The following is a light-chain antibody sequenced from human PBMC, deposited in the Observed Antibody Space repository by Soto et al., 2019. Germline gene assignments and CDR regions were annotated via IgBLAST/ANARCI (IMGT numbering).Light chain of an antibody. CDR3: QQSYSTPRD. Sequence: DIQMTQSPSSLSASVGDSVTITCRASQSISSYLNWYQQKPGKAPKLLIYAASSLQSGVPSRFSGSGSGTDFTLTISSLQPEDFATYYCQQSYSTPRDFGQGTKLEIK. CDR1: QSISSY. V-gene: IGKV1-39*01. J-gene: IGKJ2*01. CDR2: AAS.